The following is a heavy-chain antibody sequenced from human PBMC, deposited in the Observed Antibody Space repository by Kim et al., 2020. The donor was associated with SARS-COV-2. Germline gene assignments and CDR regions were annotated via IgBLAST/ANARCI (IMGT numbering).Heavy chain of an antibody. J-gene: IGHJ4*02. CDR3: AREGAGELPMGIDY. CDR1: GFTFSSYG. CDR2: IWYDGSNK. Sequence: GGSLRLSCAASGFTFSSYGMHWVRQAPGKGLEWVAVIWYDGSNKYYADSVKGRFTISRDNSKNTLYLQMNSLRAEDTAVYYCAREGAGELPMGIDYWGQGTLVTVSS. D-gene: IGHD1-26*01. V-gene: IGHV3-33*01.